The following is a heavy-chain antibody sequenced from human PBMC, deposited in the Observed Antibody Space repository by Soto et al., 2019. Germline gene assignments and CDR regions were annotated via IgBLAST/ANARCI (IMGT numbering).Heavy chain of an antibody. CDR3: AKSGYSSGWYLYDFDY. CDR2: ISYDGSNK. V-gene: IGHV3-30*18. J-gene: IGHJ4*02. D-gene: IGHD6-19*01. CDR1: GFTFSSYG. Sequence: QVQLVESGGGVVQPGRSLRLSCAASGFTFSSYGMHWVRQAPGKGLEWVAVISYDGSNKYYADSVKGRFTISRDNSNNTLYLKMNSLRAEDTAVYYCAKSGYSSGWYLYDFDYWGQGTLVTVSS.